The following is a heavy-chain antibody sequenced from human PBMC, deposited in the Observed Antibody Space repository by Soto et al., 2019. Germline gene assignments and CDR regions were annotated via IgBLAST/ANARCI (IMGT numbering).Heavy chain of an antibody. CDR2: ISAYNGNT. D-gene: IGHD1-26*01. CDR1: GYTFTSYG. CDR3: ARDQGRAGWELLRFGYYYGMDV. J-gene: IGHJ6*02. Sequence: VASVKVSCKASGYTFTSYGISWVRQAPGQGLEWMGWISAYNGNTNYAQKLQGRVTMTTDTSTSTAYMELRSLRSDDTAVYYCARDQGRAGWELLRFGYYYGMDVWGQGTTVTVSS. V-gene: IGHV1-18*04.